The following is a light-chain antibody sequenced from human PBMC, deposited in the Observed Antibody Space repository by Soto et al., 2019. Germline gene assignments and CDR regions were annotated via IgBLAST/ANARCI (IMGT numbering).Light chain of an antibody. CDR2: DAS. Sequence: DIQMTQSPSSLSASAGDRVTITCQASQDISNYLNWYQQKPGKAPKLLIYDASNLETGVPSRFSGSGSGTDFTFTISSLQPEDIATYYSQQYDNLPLTFGGGTKVEIK. J-gene: IGKJ4*01. CDR1: QDISNY. V-gene: IGKV1-33*01. CDR3: QQYDNLPLT.